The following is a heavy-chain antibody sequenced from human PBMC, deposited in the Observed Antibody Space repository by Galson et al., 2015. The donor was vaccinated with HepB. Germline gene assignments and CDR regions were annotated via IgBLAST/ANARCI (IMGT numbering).Heavy chain of an antibody. V-gene: IGHV1-3*01. J-gene: IGHJ6*02. CDR2: INAGNGNT. CDR1: GYTFTSYA. D-gene: IGHD3-3*01. CDR3: ARVRSAYGMDV. Sequence: SVKVSCKASGYTFTSYAMHWVRQAPGQRLEWMGWINAGNGNTKYSQKLQGRVTMTTDTSTSTAYMELRSLRSDDTAVYYCARVRSAYGMDVWGQGTTVTVSS.